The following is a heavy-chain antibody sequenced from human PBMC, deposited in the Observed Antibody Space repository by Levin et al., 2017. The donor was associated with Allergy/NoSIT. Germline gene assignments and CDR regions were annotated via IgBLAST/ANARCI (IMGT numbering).Heavy chain of an antibody. J-gene: IGHJ4*02. CDR1: GGSISSDN. CDR2: IYDTGNT. D-gene: IGHD3-16*02. V-gene: IGHV4-59*01. CDR3: ARFVWGSYRGFDY. Sequence: TPSETLSLTCTVSGGSISSDNWSWIRQPPGKGLEWIGYIYDTGNTNYNPSLKSRVTLSVDTSKNQFSLKLSSVTPADTAVYYCARFVWGSYRGFDYWGQGTLVTVSS.